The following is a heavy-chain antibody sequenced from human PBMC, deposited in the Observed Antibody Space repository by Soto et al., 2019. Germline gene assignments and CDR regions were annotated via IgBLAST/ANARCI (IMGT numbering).Heavy chain of an antibody. J-gene: IGHJ4*02. V-gene: IGHV4-61*01. CDR1: GGSVSSGSYY. Sequence: SETLSLTCTVSGGSVSSGSYYWSWIRQPPGKGLEWIGYIYYSGSTNYNPSLKSRVTISVDTSKNQFSLKLSSVTAADTAVYYCATHSSYGDYVRDYFDYWGQGTLVTVSS. CDR3: ATHSSYGDYVRDYFDY. D-gene: IGHD4-17*01. CDR2: IYYSGST.